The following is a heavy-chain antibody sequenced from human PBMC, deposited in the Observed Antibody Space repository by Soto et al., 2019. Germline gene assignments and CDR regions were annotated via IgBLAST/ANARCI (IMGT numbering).Heavy chain of an antibody. CDR2: MCYSGST. Sequence: PSQTLSLTCTVSGNSISSADYCGSWIRQPPWKGLEWIGYMCYSGSTYYNPSLKSRTTMSVDTSKKQFSLTLTSVTAADTAVYYCAREDSGLFDYWGQGSLVTVSS. V-gene: IGHV4-30-4*01. CDR1: GNSISSADYC. J-gene: IGHJ4*02. CDR3: AREDSGLFDY. D-gene: IGHD6-19*01.